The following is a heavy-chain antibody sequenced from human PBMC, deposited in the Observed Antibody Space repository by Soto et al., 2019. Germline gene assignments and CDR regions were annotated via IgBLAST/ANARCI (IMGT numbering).Heavy chain of an antibody. D-gene: IGHD4-4*01. V-gene: IGHV3-33*01. CDR2: IWYDGSNK. CDR3: GRAEGLHSDFHY. J-gene: IGHJ4*02. Sequence: GGSLRLSCAASGFTFSSYGMHWVRQAPGKGLEWVAVIWYDGSNKYYADSVKGRFTISRDNSKNTLYLQMNSLRAEDTAVYYCGRAEGLHSDFHYWGQGTLVTVSS. CDR1: GFTFSSYG.